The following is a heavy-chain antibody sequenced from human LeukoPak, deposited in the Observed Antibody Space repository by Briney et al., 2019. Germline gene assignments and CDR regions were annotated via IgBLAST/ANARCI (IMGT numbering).Heavy chain of an antibody. D-gene: IGHD6-19*01. V-gene: IGHV3-30*18. CDR3: AKDRYNSGLDY. Sequence: GGSLRLSCAASGFTFSSYSMHWVRQAPGKGLEWVAVISYDGSNKFYADSVKGRFTISRDNSKNTLYLQMNSLRAEDTAAYYCAKDRYNSGLDYWGQGTLVTVSS. J-gene: IGHJ4*02. CDR1: GFTFSSYS. CDR2: ISYDGSNK.